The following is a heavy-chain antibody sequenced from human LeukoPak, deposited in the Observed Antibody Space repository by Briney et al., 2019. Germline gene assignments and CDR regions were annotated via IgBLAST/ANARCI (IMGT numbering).Heavy chain of an antibody. CDR1: GGSFNGYY. V-gene: IGHV4-34*01. CDR2: ISHSGST. D-gene: IGHD4-17*01. CDR3: ARSFGTTVTTGYYYYMDV. Sequence: SETLSLTCAVYGGSFNGYYWSWIRQPPGKGLEWIGEISHSGSTNYNPSLKSRVTISVDTSKNQFSLKLSSVTAADTAVYYCARSFGTTVTTGYYYYMDVWGKGTTVTVSS. J-gene: IGHJ6*03.